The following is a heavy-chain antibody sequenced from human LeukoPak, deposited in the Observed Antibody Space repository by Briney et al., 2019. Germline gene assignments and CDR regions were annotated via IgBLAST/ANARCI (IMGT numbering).Heavy chain of an antibody. CDR2: IIPILGIA. Sequence: SVKVSCKASGGTFSSYAISWVRQAPGQGLEWMGRIIPILGIANYAQKFQGRVTITADKSTSTAYMELGSLRSEDTAVYYCARSHPGYSYGYSDYWGQGTLVTVSS. D-gene: IGHD5-18*01. J-gene: IGHJ4*02. V-gene: IGHV1-69*04. CDR1: GGTFSSYA. CDR3: ARSHPGYSYGYSDY.